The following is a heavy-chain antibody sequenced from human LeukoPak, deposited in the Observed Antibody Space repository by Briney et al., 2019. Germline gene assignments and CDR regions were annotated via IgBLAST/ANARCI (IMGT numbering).Heavy chain of an antibody. CDR3: ARDLFIAAAAKGY. CDR1: GYTFTSYG. V-gene: IGHV1-2*02. D-gene: IGHD6-13*01. Sequence: ASVKVSCKASGYTFTSYGISWVRQAPGQGLEWMGWINPNSGGTNYAQKFQGRVTMTRDTSISTAYMELSRLRSDDTAVYYCARDLFIAAAAKGYWGQGTLVTVSS. CDR2: INPNSGGT. J-gene: IGHJ4*02.